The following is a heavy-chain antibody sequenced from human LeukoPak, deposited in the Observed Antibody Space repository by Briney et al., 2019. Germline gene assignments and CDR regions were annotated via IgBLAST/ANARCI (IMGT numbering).Heavy chain of an antibody. CDR2: IYTSGST. D-gene: IGHD6-13*01. J-gene: IGHJ5*02. Sequence: SETLSLTCTVSGGSISSYYWSWIRQPPRKGLEWIGYIYTSGSTNYNPSLKSRVTISVDTSKNQFSLKLSSVTAADTAVYYCARHHSSSWYFGAWGQGTLVTVSS. CDR1: GGSISSYY. CDR3: ARHHSSSWYFGA. V-gene: IGHV4-4*09.